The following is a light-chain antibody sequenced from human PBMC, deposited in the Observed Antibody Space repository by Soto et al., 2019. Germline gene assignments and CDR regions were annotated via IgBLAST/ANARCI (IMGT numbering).Light chain of an antibody. Sequence: QSALTQPASVSGSPGQSITISCTGTSSDVGGYNYVSWYQQHPGKAPKLMIYEVSNRPSGVSNRFSGSKSGNTASLTISGLQAEDEADYYCNSYTSGRTLGWVFGGGTKLTVL. V-gene: IGLV2-14*01. CDR1: SSDVGGYNY. J-gene: IGLJ3*02. CDR2: EVS. CDR3: NSYTSGRTLGWV.